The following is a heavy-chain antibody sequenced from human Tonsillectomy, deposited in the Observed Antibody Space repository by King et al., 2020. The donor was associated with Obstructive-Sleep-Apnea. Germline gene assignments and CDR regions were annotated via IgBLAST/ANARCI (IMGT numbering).Heavy chain of an antibody. CDR1: GGSLSDYY. CDR3: AIISGYYDY. Sequence: VQLQQWGAGLLKPSETLSLPCAVFGGSLSDYYWSWIRQPPGKGLEWIGEINHSGRTNYNSSLKSRVTISIDTSKNQFSLKLSSVTAADTAVYYCAIISGYYDYWGQGTLVTVSS. D-gene: IGHD3-22*01. J-gene: IGHJ4*02. CDR2: INHSGRT. V-gene: IGHV4-34*01.